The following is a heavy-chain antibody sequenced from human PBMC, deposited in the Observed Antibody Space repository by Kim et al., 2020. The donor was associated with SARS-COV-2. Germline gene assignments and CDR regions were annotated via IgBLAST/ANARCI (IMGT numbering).Heavy chain of an antibody. CDR2: INTNTGNP. CDR1: GYTFTNYA. D-gene: IGHD3-22*01. J-gene: IGHJ4*02. Sequence: ASVKVSCKASGYTFTNYAMNWVRQAPGQGLEWMGWINTNTGNPTYAQGFTGRFVFSLDPSVSTAYLQISSLKAEDTAVYYCARSYDSSGHPGYWGQGTLVTVSS. V-gene: IGHV7-4-1*02. CDR3: ARSYDSSGHPGY.